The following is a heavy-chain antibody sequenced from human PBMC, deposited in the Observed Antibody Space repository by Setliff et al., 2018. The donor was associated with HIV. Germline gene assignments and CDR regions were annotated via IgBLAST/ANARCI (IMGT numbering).Heavy chain of an antibody. CDR1: GGSTSEYY. Sequence: PSETLSLTCTVSGGSTSEYYWSWIRRPPGKALEWIGYISYSGSTNYNPSLESRVAISENMSKNQLSLRLRSVTAADTALYYCARQNGNFDSWGQGILVTVSS. J-gene: IGHJ4*01. CDR2: ISYSGST. D-gene: IGHD1-1*01. V-gene: IGHV4-59*08. CDR3: ARQNGNFDS.